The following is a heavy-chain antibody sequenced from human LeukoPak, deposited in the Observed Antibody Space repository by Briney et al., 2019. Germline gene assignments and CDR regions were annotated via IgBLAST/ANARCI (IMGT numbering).Heavy chain of an antibody. V-gene: IGHV1-2*02. D-gene: IGHD3-16*01. Sequence: GASVKVSCKASGYTFTGYYMHGVRQAPGQGLEWMGWINPNSGGTNYAQKFQGRVTMTRDTSISTAYMELSRLRSDDSAVYYCARDTPALGEVYDFDYWGQGTLVTVSS. CDR2: INPNSGGT. CDR1: GYTFTGYY. CDR3: ARDTPALGEVYDFDY. J-gene: IGHJ4*02.